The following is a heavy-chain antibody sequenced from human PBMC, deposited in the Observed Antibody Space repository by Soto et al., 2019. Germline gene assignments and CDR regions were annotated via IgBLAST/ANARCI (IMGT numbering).Heavy chain of an antibody. CDR1: GFTFSSYS. D-gene: IGHD3-16*01. Sequence: EVQLVESGGGLVQPGGSLRLSCAASGFTFSSYSMNWVRQAPGKGLEWLSYISSSSRITYYADSVKGRFTFSRDNSKNSMHLQIDSLRDEDMAVYYCASEVISFGGGALDIWGQGTMVTVSS. CDR3: ASEVISFGGGALDI. V-gene: IGHV3-48*02. CDR2: ISSSSRIT. J-gene: IGHJ3*02.